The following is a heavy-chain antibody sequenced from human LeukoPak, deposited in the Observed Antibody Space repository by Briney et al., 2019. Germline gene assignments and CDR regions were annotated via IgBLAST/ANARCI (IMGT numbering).Heavy chain of an antibody. V-gene: IGHV3-23*01. Sequence: PGGSLRLSCAASGFTFSSYAMSWVRPAPGKGLEWVSAISGSGISTYYADSVKGRFTISRDNSKNTLYLQMTSLRAEDTAVYYCAKDLGSSGYYWDYWGQGTLVTVSS. D-gene: IGHD3-22*01. CDR2: ISGSGIST. CDR1: GFTFSSYA. CDR3: AKDLGSSGYYWDY. J-gene: IGHJ4*02.